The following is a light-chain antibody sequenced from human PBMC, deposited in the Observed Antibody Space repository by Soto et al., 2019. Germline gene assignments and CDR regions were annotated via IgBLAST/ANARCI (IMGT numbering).Light chain of an antibody. Sequence: EIVLTQSPATLSLSPGERATLSCRASQSVSSYLAWYQQKPGQAPRLLIYDASNRATGIPARFSGSGSGTEFPLSNSCLQSEDFAVYYCQQYKNWPPEYTFGQGTKLEIK. CDR3: QQYKNWPPEYT. CDR2: DAS. J-gene: IGKJ2*01. CDR1: QSVSSY. V-gene: IGKV3-11*01.